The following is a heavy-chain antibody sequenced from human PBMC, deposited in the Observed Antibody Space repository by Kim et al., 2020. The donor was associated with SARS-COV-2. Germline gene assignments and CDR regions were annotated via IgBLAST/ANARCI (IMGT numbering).Heavy chain of an antibody. J-gene: IGHJ5*02. CDR1: GFTFSSYE. Sequence: GGSLRLSCAASGFTFSSYEMNWVRQAPGKGLEWVSYISSSGSTIYYADSVKGRFTISRDNAKNSLYLQMNSLRAEDTAVYYCARVGYSSSWYTWFDPWGQGTLVTVSS. D-gene: IGHD6-13*01. V-gene: IGHV3-48*03. CDR2: ISSSGSTI. CDR3: ARVGYSSSWYTWFDP.